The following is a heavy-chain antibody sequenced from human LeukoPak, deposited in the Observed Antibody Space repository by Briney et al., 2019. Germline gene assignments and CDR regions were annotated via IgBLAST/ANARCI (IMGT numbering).Heavy chain of an antibody. D-gene: IGHD1-26*01. CDR2: INWNGGST. V-gene: IGHV3-20*04. J-gene: IGHJ6*03. CDR3: ARGPSGSYYYYYMDV. CDR1: GFTFDDYG. Sequence: GGSLRLSCAASGFTFDDYGMSWVRQAPGKGLEWVSGINWNGGSTGYADSVKGRFTISRDNAKNSLYLQMNSLRAEDTAVYYCARGPSGSYYYYYMDVWGKGTTVTISS.